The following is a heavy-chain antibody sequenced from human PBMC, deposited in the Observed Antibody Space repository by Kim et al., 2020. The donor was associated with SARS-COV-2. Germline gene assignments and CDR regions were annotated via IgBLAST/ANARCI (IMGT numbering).Heavy chain of an antibody. CDR3: ARDGLATMVRGVHGMDV. J-gene: IGHJ6*01. Sequence: GGSLRLSCEASGFNFSIYTIHWVRQAPGKGLEWVSSIISSGKYTYHADSVRGRFTISRDNAKKSLFLQMDSLRAEDTAVYYCARDGLATMVRGVHGMDV. CDR2: IISSGKYT. V-gene: IGHV3-21*01. D-gene: IGHD3-10*01. CDR1: GFNFSIYT.